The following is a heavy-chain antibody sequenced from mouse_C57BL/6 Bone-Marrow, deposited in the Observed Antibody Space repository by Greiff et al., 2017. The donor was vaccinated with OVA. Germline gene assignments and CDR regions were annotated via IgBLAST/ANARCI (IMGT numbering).Heavy chain of an antibody. J-gene: IGHJ3*01. Sequence: EVQLQQSGPELVKPGASVKISCKASGYTFTDYYMNWVKQSHGKSLEWIGDINPNNGGTSYNQKFKGKATLTVDKSSSTAYMELRSLTSEDSAVYYCARTQTAQATWAYWGQGTLVTVSA. CDR3: ARTQTAQATWAY. V-gene: IGHV1-26*01. CDR2: INPNNGGT. CDR1: GYTFTDYY. D-gene: IGHD3-2*02.